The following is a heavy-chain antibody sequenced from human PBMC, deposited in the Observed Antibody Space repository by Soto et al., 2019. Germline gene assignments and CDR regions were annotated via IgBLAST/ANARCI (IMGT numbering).Heavy chain of an antibody. CDR2: IYASGST. D-gene: IGHD3-3*01. CDR3: GRVMAIFGVVIDY. J-gene: IGHJ4*02. V-gene: IGHV3-66*01. CDR1: GFTVSGSY. Sequence: GGSLRLSCEASGFTVSGSYVSWVRQAPGQGLEWVSVIYASGSTYYADSVKDRFSISRDSSKNTVYLQMDNLRAEDTALYYCGRVMAIFGVVIDYWGQGTVVTVSS.